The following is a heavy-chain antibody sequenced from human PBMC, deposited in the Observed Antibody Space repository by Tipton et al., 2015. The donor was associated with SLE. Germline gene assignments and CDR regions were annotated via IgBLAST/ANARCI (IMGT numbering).Heavy chain of an antibody. D-gene: IGHD6-19*01. J-gene: IGHJ3*02. Sequence: GSLRLSCAASGFSFNSYEMNWVRPAPGKGLEWVSPISSSGGTIYYADSVKGRFTISRANSQNTVYVQMNSLRADDTAVYYCARGSRSSAWFGISFDMWGQGTMVAVSS. CDR1: GFSFNSYE. CDR3: ARGSRSSAWFGISFDM. V-gene: IGHV3-48*03. CDR2: ISSSGGTI.